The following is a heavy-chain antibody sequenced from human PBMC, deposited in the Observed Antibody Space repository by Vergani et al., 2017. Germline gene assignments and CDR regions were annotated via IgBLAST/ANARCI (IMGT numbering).Heavy chain of an antibody. CDR3: ATKSCGTPGCQIGYFRE. Sequence: QAQLVESGGGVVQPGSSLRLSCAASGFTFTDYGMHWVRQAPGKGLEWVAVISYDGTQKYYADSVKGRFTISRDNSKSTLYLQMNSLRTEDTAVYYCATKSCGTPGCQIGYFREWGQGTLVTVSS. J-gene: IGHJ1*01. CDR2: ISYDGTQK. D-gene: IGHD1-1*01. V-gene: IGHV3-30*03. CDR1: GFTFTDYG.